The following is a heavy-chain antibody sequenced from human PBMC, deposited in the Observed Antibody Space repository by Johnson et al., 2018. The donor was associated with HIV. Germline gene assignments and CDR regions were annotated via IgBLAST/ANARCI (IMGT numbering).Heavy chain of an antibody. CDR2: ISYDGSKK. CDR1: GLTFSSYG. Sequence: VQLVESGGGVVQPGRSLRLSCAASGLTFSSYGMHWVRQAPGKGLEWVAVISYDGSKKYYAGSVKGRFTISRDNSKTTLYLQMNSLRAEDTAVYYCAKAPYGSGIRPGAFDIWGQVTMVTVSS. CDR3: AKAPYGSGIRPGAFDI. J-gene: IGHJ3*02. D-gene: IGHD3-10*01. V-gene: IGHV3-30*18.